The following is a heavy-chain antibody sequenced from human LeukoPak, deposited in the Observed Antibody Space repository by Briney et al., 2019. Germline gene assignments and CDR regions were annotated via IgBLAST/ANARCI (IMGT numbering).Heavy chain of an antibody. J-gene: IGHJ4*02. D-gene: IGHD4-17*01. CDR3: ARQIDYGDYVNFDY. Sequence: SETLSLTCTVSGGSISSYYWSWIRQPPGKGLEWIGYIYYSGSTNYNPSLKSRVTISVDTSKNQFSLKLSSVTAADTAVYYCARQIDYGDYVNFDYWGQGTLVTVSS. V-gene: IGHV4-59*08. CDR1: GGSISSYY. CDR2: IYYSGST.